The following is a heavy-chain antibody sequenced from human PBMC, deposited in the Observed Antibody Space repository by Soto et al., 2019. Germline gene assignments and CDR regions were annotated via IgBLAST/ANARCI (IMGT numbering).Heavy chain of an antibody. CDR3: ARVGGINWFDP. D-gene: IGHD1-20*01. Sequence: SETLSLTCTVSGGSINYSSSSWIRQPPGKGLEWIGYIYYSGSTNYSPSLKSRVTISVDTSKNQFSLKLSSVTAADTAVYYCARVGGINWFDPWGQGTLVTVSS. J-gene: IGHJ5*02. V-gene: IGHV4-59*12. CDR1: GGSINYSS. CDR2: IYYSGST.